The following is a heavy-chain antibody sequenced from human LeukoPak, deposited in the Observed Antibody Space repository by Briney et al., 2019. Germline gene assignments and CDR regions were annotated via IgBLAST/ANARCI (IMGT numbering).Heavy chain of an antibody. CDR1: GFTFISFW. J-gene: IGHJ6*03. Sequence: GGSLRLSCAASGFTFISFWMSWFRQAPGKGLKWVANKKQDASEKYYVDSVKGRFTISRDNAKNSLYLQMNSLRAEDTAVYYCARVGSHSGSLSLIKRNYYYYYYMDVWGKGTTVTISS. V-gene: IGHV3-7*01. CDR2: KKQDASEK. CDR3: ARVGSHSGSLSLIKRNYYYYYYMDV. D-gene: IGHD3-10*01.